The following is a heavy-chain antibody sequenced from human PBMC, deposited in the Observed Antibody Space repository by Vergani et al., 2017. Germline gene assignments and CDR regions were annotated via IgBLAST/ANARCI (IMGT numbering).Heavy chain of an antibody. CDR2: ISYDGTQK. V-gene: IGHV3-30*03. J-gene: IGHJ1*01. CDR3: ATKSCGTPGCQIGYFRE. CDR1: GFTSSYYG. D-gene: IGHD1-1*01. Sequence: QVHLVESGGGVVQPGRSLRLSCVVPGFTSSYYGMHWVRQAPGKGLECVAVISYDGTQKYYADSVKGRFTISRDNSKSTLYLQMNSLRTEDTAVYYCATKSCGTPGCQIGYFREWGQGTLVTVSS.